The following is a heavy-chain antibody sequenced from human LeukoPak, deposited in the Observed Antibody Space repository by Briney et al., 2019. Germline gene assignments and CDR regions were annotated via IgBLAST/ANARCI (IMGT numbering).Heavy chain of an antibody. D-gene: IGHD3-10*01. CDR1: GGSISSYY. Sequence: SETLSLTCTVSGGSISSYYWSWIRQPPGKGLEWIGYIYYSGSTNYNPSLKSRVTISVDTSKNQFSLKLSSVTAADTAVYYCARGGIYYYGSGRRYYFDYWGQGTLVTVSS. CDR2: IYYSGST. V-gene: IGHV4-59*12. J-gene: IGHJ4*02. CDR3: ARGGIYYYGSGRRYYFDY.